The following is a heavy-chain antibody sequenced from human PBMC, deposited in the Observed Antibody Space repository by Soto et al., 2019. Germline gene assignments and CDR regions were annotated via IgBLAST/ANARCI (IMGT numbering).Heavy chain of an antibody. V-gene: IGHV4-30-4*01. Sequence: SETLSLTCSVSGDSISTVDYFWAWVRQPPGQALEYIGYIYKSATTYYNPPFESRVAISLDTSKSQFSLNVTSLTAADTAVYFCARGRYCLTGRCFPNWFDSWGQGTLVTVSS. CDR2: IYKSATT. CDR3: ARGRYCLTGRCFPNWFDS. D-gene: IGHD2-15*01. J-gene: IGHJ5*01. CDR1: GDSISTVDYF.